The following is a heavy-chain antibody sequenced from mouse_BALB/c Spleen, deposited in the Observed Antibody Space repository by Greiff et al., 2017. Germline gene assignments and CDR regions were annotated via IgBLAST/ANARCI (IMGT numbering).Heavy chain of an antibody. CDR2: ISSGGSYT. Sequence: EVKLVESGGDLVKPGGSLKLSCAASGFTFSSYGMSWVRQTPDKRLEWVATISSGGSYTYYPDSVKGRFTISRDNAKNTLYLQMSSLKSEDTAMYYCTRDRDYYGSPFDYWGQGTTLTVSS. D-gene: IGHD1-1*01. J-gene: IGHJ2*01. V-gene: IGHV5-6*01. CDR1: GFTFSSYG. CDR3: TRDRDYYGSPFDY.